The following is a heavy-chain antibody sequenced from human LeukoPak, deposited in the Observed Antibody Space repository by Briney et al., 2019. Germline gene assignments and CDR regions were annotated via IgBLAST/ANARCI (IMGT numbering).Heavy chain of an antibody. CDR3: ASERNYYDTSGYYYAGVDY. CDR2: ISAYNGNT. CDR1: GYTFTSYG. Sequence: GASVKVSCKASGYTFTSYGISWVRQAPGQGLEWMGWISAYNGNTNYAQKFQGRVTMTRDTSISTAYMELSRLRSDDTAVYYCASERNYYDTSGYYYAGVDYWGQGTLVTVSS. V-gene: IGHV1-18*01. J-gene: IGHJ4*02. D-gene: IGHD3-22*01.